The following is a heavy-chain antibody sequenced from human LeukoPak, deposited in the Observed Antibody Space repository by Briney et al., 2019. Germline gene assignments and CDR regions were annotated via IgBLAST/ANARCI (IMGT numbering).Heavy chain of an antibody. CDR1: GFTFSSYS. V-gene: IGHV3-21*01. D-gene: IGHD5-18*01. CDR3: ASTHGYSYGYGYFDY. Sequence: GGSLRLSCAGSGFTFSSYSMNWVRQAPGKGLEWVSSISSSSIYIYDADSVKGRFTISRDNAKNSLYLQMNSLKAEDTAVYYCASTHGYSYGYGYFDYWGQGTLVTVSS. J-gene: IGHJ4*02. CDR2: ISSSSIYI.